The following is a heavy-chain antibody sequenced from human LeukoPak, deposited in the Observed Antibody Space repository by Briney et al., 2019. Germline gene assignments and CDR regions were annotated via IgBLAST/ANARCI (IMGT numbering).Heavy chain of an antibody. CDR2: ISHDGSNK. CDR1: GFTFSSYG. CDR3: AKDLGSDDSSGYYWAFDY. Sequence: GGSLRLSCTASGFTFSSYGMHWVRQAPGKGLEWVAVISHDGSNKYYADSVKGRFTISRDNSKNTLYLQMNSLRAEDTAVYYCAKDLGSDDSSGYYWAFDYWGQGTLVTVSS. J-gene: IGHJ4*02. V-gene: IGHV3-30*18. D-gene: IGHD3-22*01.